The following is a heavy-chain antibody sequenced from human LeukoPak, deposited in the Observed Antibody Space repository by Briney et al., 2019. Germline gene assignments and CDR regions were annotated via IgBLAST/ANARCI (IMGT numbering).Heavy chain of an antibody. Sequence: SETLSLTCAVSGYSVSSGFFWGWIRQPPGKGLEWIATIYHKGNTYYNPSLKSRVTISVDTSKNQFSLKVSSVTAADTAVYYCTRGVALSDHGIIDSWGQGTLATVSS. CDR1: GYSVSSGFF. V-gene: IGHV4-38-2*01. D-gene: IGHD6-19*01. CDR3: TRGVALSDHGIIDS. CDR2: IYHKGNT. J-gene: IGHJ4*02.